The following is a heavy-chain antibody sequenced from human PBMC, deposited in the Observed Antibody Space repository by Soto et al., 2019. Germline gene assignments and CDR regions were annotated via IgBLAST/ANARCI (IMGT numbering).Heavy chain of an antibody. V-gene: IGHV3-53*01. D-gene: IGHD6-25*01. CDR1: GFTVSNNY. Sequence: EVQLVESGGGLIQPGGSLRLSCAVSGFTVSNNYMSWVRQAPGKGLEGVSVIYSGGYTAYGDSVKGRFTISRDNSKNTLYLQINRRNPGGTAVYYWATQRGGGGYWGQGTLVTVSS. J-gene: IGHJ4*02. CDR3: ATQRGGGGY. CDR2: IYSGGYT.